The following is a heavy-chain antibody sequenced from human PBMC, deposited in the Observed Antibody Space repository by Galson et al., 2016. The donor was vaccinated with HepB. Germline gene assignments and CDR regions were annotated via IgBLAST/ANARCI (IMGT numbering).Heavy chain of an antibody. CDR3: ARPGGMNMLRPPDY. Sequence: SETLSLTCTVSPGSVTTNSYFWGWVRQPPGKGLEWIGSIYHTGTTCYSPSFESRVTISVDASKNQFSLNLNSVTAADTAVYFCARPGGMNMLRPPDYWGQGTLVTVSS. V-gene: IGHV4-39*01. D-gene: IGHD2/OR15-2a*01. CDR2: IYHTGTT. J-gene: IGHJ4*02. CDR1: PGSVTTNSYF.